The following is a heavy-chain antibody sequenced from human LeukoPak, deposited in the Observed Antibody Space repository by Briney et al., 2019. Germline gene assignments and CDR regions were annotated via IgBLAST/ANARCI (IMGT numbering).Heavy chain of an antibody. CDR3: ARGYDLDY. Sequence: PGGSLRLSCAASGFTFATYAMSWVRQPPGKGLEWVSSIGRSGGGSTYYADSVKGRFTISRDNSRNALYLQMNSLRVEDTALYYCARGYDLDYWGQGTLVTVSS. V-gene: IGHV3-23*01. CDR1: GFTFATYA. D-gene: IGHD5-12*01. CDR2: IGRSGGGST. J-gene: IGHJ4*02.